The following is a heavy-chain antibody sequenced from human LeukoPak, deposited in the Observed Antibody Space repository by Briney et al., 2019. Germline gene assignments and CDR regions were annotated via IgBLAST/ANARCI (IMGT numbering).Heavy chain of an antibody. CDR2: VYYSGST. D-gene: IGHD4-17*01. Sequence: SETLSLTCAVSGYSISSCDYWGWIRQPPGKGLEWIGSVYYSGSTHYNPSLKSRVTISVDTSRNQFSLRLSSVTAADTAVYYCARNSTVTSPSTGYFDYWGQGTLATVSS. J-gene: IGHJ4*02. CDR1: GYSISSCDY. CDR3: ARNSTVTSPSTGYFDY. V-gene: IGHV4-38-2*01.